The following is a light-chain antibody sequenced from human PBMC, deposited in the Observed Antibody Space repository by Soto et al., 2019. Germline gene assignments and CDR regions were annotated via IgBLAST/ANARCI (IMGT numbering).Light chain of an antibody. CDR1: QSVSSN. CDR2: GAS. Sequence: EIVMTQSPATLSVSPGERATLSCRASQSVSSNLAWYQQKPGQAPRLLIYGASTRATGIPARFSGSGSGTDFTLSIRSLQSKDFAIYYCQHYNNWPPWTFGQGTKVEIK. CDR3: QHYNNWPPWT. J-gene: IGKJ1*01. V-gene: IGKV3-15*01.